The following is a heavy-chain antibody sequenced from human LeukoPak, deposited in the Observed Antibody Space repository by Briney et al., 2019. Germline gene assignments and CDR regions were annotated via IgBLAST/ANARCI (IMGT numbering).Heavy chain of an antibody. V-gene: IGHV3-74*01. J-gene: IGHJ5*02. CDR1: GFTFRNYW. Sequence: PGGSLTLSCAASGFTFRNYWMHWVRQAPGKGLVWVARINSDGSNTNYADSVRGRFTISRDNAKNTMYLEMNGLRVEDTAVYYCAPNWFDPWGQGTLVTVSS. CDR2: INSDGSNT. CDR3: APNWFDP.